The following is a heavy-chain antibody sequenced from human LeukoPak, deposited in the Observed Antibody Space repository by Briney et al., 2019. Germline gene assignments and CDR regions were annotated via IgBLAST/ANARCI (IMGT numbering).Heavy chain of an antibody. CDR2: IYYSGST. CDR1: GGSISSYY. J-gene: IGHJ4*02. V-gene: IGHV4-59*12. CDR3: AREPLNRTFDY. D-gene: IGHD2/OR15-2a*01. Sequence: PSETLSLTCTVSGGSISSYYWSWIRQPPGKGLEWIGCIYYSGSTNYNPSLKSRVTISVDTSKNQFSLKLSSVTAADTAVYYCAREPLNRTFDYWGQGTLVTVSS.